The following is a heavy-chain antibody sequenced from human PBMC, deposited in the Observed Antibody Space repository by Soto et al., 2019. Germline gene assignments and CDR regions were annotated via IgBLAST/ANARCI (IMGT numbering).Heavy chain of an antibody. D-gene: IGHD3-10*01. Sequence: VQLVESGGGLVQPGGSLRLSCAACGFTFSSYDMHWVRQATGKGLEWVSAIGTAGDTYYPGSVKGRFTISRENAKNSLYLQMNSLRAGDTAVYYCARAMTYYYGSGSYYNVSYYYYGMDVWGQGTTVTVSS. CDR1: GFTFSSYD. CDR3: ARAMTYYYGSGSYYNVSYYYYGMDV. V-gene: IGHV3-13*04. J-gene: IGHJ6*02. CDR2: IGTAGDT.